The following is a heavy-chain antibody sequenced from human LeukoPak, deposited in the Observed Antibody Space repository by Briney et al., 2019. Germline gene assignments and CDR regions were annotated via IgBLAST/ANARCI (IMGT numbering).Heavy chain of an antibody. D-gene: IGHD3-22*01. CDR2: ISGSGGST. CDR1: GFTFSSYA. CDR3: AKDLATYYYDSSGYHGPFDP. V-gene: IGHV3-23*01. Sequence: GGSLRLSCVASGFTFSSYAMGWVRQAPGKGLEWVSVISGSGGSTYYADSVKGRFTISRDNSKNTLYLQMNSLRAKDTAVHYCAKDLATYYYDSSGYHGPFDPWGQGTLVTVSS. J-gene: IGHJ5*02.